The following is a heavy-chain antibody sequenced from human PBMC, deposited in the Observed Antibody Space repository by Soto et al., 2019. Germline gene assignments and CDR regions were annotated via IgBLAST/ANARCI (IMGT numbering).Heavy chain of an antibody. V-gene: IGHV3-33*01. Sequence: GGALRLSCKASGSTFSDFGMHWVRQAPGKGLEWVSAIWYDGSYQYYADPVRGRFTTSRDSSNNTLFLQMNSLRVEDTAVYYCARDRLITYGAKIAPDHWGQAALLTVSS. CDR3: ARDRLITYGAKIAPDH. CDR1: GSTFSDFG. D-gene: IGHD3-16*01. CDR2: IWYDGSYQ. J-gene: IGHJ5*02.